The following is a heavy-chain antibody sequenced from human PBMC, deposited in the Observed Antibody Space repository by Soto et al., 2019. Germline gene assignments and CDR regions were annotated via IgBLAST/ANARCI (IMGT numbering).Heavy chain of an antibody. V-gene: IGHV4-34*01. J-gene: IGHJ4*02. D-gene: IGHD3-16*01. CDR3: ARGGGLLDYYFDY. CDR2: IKHSGGT. Sequence: SETLSLTCDVYGGSFSGYYWSWIRQSPGKGLEWIGQIKHSGGTNYNPLLKSRVTISVDTPRNQFSLKLSSVTAADTAVYYCARGGGLLDYYFDYWGQGTLVTVSS. CDR1: GGSFSGYY.